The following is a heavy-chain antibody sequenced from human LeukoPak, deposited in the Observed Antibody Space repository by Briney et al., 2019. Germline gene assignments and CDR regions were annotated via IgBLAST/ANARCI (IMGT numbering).Heavy chain of an antibody. Sequence: SETLSLTCTVSSGSISSSSYYWGWIRQPPGKGLEWIGSIYYSGSTYYIPSLKSRVTISVDTSKNQFSLKLSSVTAADTAVYYCASLRERSYYARGFDYWGQGALVTVSS. J-gene: IGHJ4*02. CDR1: SGSISSSSYY. CDR2: IYYSGST. CDR3: ASLRERSYYARGFDY. D-gene: IGHD1-26*01. V-gene: IGHV4-39*01.